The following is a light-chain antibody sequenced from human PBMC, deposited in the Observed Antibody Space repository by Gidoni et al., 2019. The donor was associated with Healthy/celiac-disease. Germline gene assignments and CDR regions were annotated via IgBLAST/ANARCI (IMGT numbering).Light chain of an antibody. CDR1: QSLLHSNGYNY. V-gene: IGKV2-28*01. CDR3: MQALQTPRT. Sequence: DIVMTQSPLSLHVTPGEPASISGRSSQSLLHSNGYNYLDWYLQKPGQSPQLLIDLGSNRATGVPDRFSGSRSGTDFTLKISRVEAEDVGVYYCMQALQTPRTFGQGPKVEIK. J-gene: IGKJ1*01. CDR2: LGS.